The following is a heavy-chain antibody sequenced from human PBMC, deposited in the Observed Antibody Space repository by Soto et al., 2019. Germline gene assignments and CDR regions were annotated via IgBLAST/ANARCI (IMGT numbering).Heavy chain of an antibody. CDR1: GGSISSYY. J-gene: IGHJ5*02. Sequence: PSETLSLTCTVSGGSISSYYWSWIRQPPGKGLEWIGYIYYSGSTNYNPSLKSRVTISVDTSKNQFSLKLSSVTAADTAVYYCARHHGATVVPAAIGWFDPWGQGTLVTVSS. CDR3: ARHHGATVVPAAIGWFDP. V-gene: IGHV4-59*01. D-gene: IGHD2-2*02. CDR2: IYYSGST.